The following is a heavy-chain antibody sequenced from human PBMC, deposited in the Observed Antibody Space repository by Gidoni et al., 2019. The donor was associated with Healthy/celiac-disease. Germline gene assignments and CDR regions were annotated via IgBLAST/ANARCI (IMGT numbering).Heavy chain of an antibody. Sequence: EVQLVESGGGLVQPGGSLRLSCAAAGFTFSRYSSNWGRQTPGKGLEWISYISGGSRTIYYADSVKGRFTISRDNAKNSLYLQVNILRAEDTAVYFCARVGAPRTYYYGMDVWGQGTTVTVSS. V-gene: IGHV3-48*01. J-gene: IGHJ6*02. CDR2: ISGGSRTI. CDR1: GFTFSRYS. CDR3: ARVGAPRTYYYGMDV. D-gene: IGHD1-26*01.